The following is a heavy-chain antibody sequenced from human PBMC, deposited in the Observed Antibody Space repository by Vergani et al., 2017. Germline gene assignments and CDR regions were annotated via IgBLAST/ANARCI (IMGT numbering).Heavy chain of an antibody. D-gene: IGHD2-21*01. CDR1: ESSFISNE. Sequence: EVMLVQSGAEVKKPGESLKISCKYSESSFISNEIAWVRQMSGKGLQWMGNINPIDSKIAYSPSFQGKAIMSLDKSITTAYLQWRSLKASDTAIYYFTRHVPCGDGACLHFNHWGQGTQVIVSS. J-gene: IGHJ4*02. CDR3: TRHVPCGDGACLHFNH. V-gene: IGHV5-51*01. CDR2: INPIDSKI.